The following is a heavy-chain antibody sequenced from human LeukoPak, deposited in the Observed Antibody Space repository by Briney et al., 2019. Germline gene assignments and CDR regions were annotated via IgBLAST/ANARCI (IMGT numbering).Heavy chain of an antibody. CDR3: ARHDCTYAACHFDY. J-gene: IGHJ4*02. CDR1: GDSTGNTNYY. Sequence: SETLSLTCTVSGDSTGNTNYYRGWIRQPPGKGLQWIGSIYYSGSTYYNPSLKSRVTISVDTSKNQFSLRLRSVTAADTALYYCARHDCTYAACHFDYWGQGIPVTVSS. CDR2: IYYSGST. D-gene: IGHD2-8*01. V-gene: IGHV4-39*01.